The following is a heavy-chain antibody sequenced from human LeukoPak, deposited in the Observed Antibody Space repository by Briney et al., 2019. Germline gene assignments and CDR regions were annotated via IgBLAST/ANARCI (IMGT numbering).Heavy chain of an antibody. J-gene: IGHJ4*02. Sequence: GGSLRLSCAAPGFTFSKYGMNWVRQAPGKGLEWVSGIGVGGTTYYADSVKGRFTISRDTSKNTLYLQMNSLRAEDTAVYYCAKAQGYYDCWGQGTLVTVSS. CDR2: IGVGGTT. CDR1: GFTFSKYG. V-gene: IGHV3-23*01. D-gene: IGHD3-22*01. CDR3: AKAQGYYDC.